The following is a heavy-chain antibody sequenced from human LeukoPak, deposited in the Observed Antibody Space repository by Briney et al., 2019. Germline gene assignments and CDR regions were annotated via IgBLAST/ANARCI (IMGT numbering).Heavy chain of an antibody. D-gene: IGHD6-19*01. Sequence: ASVKVSCKASGYTFTSYGISWVRQAPGQGLEWMGWISAYNGNTNYAQKLQGRVTMTTDTSTSTAYMELRSLRSDDTAVYYCARGLWLARTKSQYYHYGMDVWGQGTTVTVSS. V-gene: IGHV1-18*01. CDR3: ARGLWLARTKSQYYHYGMDV. CDR1: GYTFTSYG. J-gene: IGHJ6*02. CDR2: ISAYNGNT.